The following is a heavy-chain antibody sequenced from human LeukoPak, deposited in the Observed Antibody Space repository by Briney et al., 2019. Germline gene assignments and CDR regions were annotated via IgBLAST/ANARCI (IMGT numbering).Heavy chain of an antibody. CDR3: ASVNCGGDCYSGIYWYFDL. Sequence: SVKVSCKASGGTFSNYAISWVRQAPGQGLEWMGRIIPIFGIANYAQKFQGRVTITADKSTSTAYMELSSLRSEDTAVYYCASVNCGGDCYSGIYWYFDLWGRGTLVTVSS. J-gene: IGHJ2*01. CDR2: IIPIFGIA. CDR1: GGTFSNYA. D-gene: IGHD2-21*02. V-gene: IGHV1-69*04.